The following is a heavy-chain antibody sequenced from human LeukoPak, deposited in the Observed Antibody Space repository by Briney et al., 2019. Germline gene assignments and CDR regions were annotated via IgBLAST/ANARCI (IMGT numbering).Heavy chain of an antibody. Sequence: GESLKISCKGSGYSFSSYGIAWVRQMPGRGLEWMGIIYLGDSDTRYSPSFQGQVTISADKSISTAYLQWSSLKASDTAMYYCARRYCSSTSCYSWFDPWGQGTLVTVSS. CDR3: ARRYCSSTSCYSWFDP. CDR1: GYSFSSYG. D-gene: IGHD2-2*02. V-gene: IGHV5-51*01. CDR2: IYLGDSDT. J-gene: IGHJ5*02.